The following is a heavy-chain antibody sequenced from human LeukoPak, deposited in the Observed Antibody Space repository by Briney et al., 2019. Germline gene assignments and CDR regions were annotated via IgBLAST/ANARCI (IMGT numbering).Heavy chain of an antibody. D-gene: IGHD3-3*01. V-gene: IGHV1-8*01. Sequence: GASVKVSCKASGYTFTSYDINWVRQATGQGLEWMGWMNPNSGNTGYAQKFQGRVTMTRNTSISKAYMELSSLRSEDTAVYYCAGGLETYYDFWRGYYPPDYWGQGTLVTVSS. CDR1: GYTFTSYD. CDR3: AGGLETYYDFWRGYYPPDY. J-gene: IGHJ4*02. CDR2: MNPNSGNT.